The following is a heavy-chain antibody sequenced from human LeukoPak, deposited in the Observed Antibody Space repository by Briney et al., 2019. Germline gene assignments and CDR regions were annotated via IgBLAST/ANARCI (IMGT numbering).Heavy chain of an antibody. D-gene: IGHD5-18*01. CDR3: ARDRPRLRGYSYGYYYYMDV. Sequence: SETLSLTCTVSGDSISSSSYYWGWIRQPPGKGLEWIGSIYYSGSTYYNPSLKSRVTISVDTSKNQFSLKLSSVTAANTAVYYCARDRPRLRGYSYGYYYYMDVWGKGTTVTVSS. CDR1: GDSISSSSYY. V-gene: IGHV4-39*07. CDR2: IYYSGST. J-gene: IGHJ6*03.